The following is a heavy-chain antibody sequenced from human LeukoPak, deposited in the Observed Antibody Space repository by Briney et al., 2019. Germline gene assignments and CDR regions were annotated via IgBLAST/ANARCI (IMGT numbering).Heavy chain of an antibody. J-gene: IGHJ5*02. Sequence: GGSLRLSCAASGFTFSSYSMNWVRQAPGKGLEWVSYISSSSSTIYYADSVKGRFTISRDNAKNSLYLQMNSLRAEDTAVYYCASSYGSGSYYTNWFDPWGQGTLVTVSS. CDR1: GFTFSSYS. D-gene: IGHD3-10*01. V-gene: IGHV3-48*01. CDR3: ASSYGSGSYYTNWFDP. CDR2: ISSSSSTI.